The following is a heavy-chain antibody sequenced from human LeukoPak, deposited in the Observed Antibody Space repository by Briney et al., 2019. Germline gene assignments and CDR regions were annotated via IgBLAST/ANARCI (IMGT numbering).Heavy chain of an antibody. J-gene: IGHJ3*02. D-gene: IGHD5-24*01. V-gene: IGHV1-2*06. Sequence: ASVKVSCKASGYTFTGYYMNWVRQAPGQGLEWMGRINPNSGGTNYAQKFQGGVTMTRDTSISTAYMELSRLRSDDTAVYYCARVGDGLNDAFDIWGRGTMVTVSS. CDR2: INPNSGGT. CDR1: GYTFTGYY. CDR3: ARVGDGLNDAFDI.